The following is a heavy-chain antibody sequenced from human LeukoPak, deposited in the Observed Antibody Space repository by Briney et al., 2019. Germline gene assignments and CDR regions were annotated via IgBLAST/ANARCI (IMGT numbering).Heavy chain of an antibody. CDR1: GFTFSSYW. D-gene: IGHD6-19*01. J-gene: IGHJ4*02. V-gene: IGHV3-74*01. CDR3: ARAVAGAFNPYYLDY. Sequence: GGSLRLSCAASGFTFSSYWMHWVRQAPGKGLVWVSRINSDGSSTSYADSVKGRFTISRDNAKNTLYLQMNSLRAEDTAVYYCARAVAGAFNPYYLDYWGQGTLVTVSS. CDR2: INSDGSST.